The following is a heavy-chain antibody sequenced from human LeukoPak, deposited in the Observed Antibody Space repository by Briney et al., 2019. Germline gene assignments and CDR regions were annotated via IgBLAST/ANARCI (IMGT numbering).Heavy chain of an antibody. CDR1: GYSFTTYW. CDR3: VRQGYSSGWYNWFDP. Sequence: GESLKISCKGSGYSFTTYWIGWVRQMPGKGLEWMGIIYPGDSDTRYSPSFQGQVTISADKSISTAYLQWSSLKASDSAMYYCVRQGYSSGWYNWFDPWGQGTLVTVSS. J-gene: IGHJ5*02. V-gene: IGHV5-51*01. CDR2: IYPGDSDT. D-gene: IGHD6-19*01.